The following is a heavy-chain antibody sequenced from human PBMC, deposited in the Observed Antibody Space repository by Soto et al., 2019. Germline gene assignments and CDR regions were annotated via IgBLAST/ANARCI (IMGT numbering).Heavy chain of an antibody. CDR3: ARGASYGDYASEAFDI. J-gene: IGHJ3*02. CDR2: IYHSGST. V-gene: IGHV4-4*02. Sequence: SETLSLTCAVSGGSISSSNWWSWVRQPPGKGLEWIGEIYHSGSTNYNPSLKSRVTISVDKSKNQFSLKLSSVTAADTAVYYCARGASYGDYASEAFDIWGQGTMVTVSS. CDR1: GGSISSSNW. D-gene: IGHD4-17*01.